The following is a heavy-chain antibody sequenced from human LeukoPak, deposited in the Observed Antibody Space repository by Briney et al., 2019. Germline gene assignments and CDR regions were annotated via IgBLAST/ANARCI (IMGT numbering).Heavy chain of an antibody. CDR2: ISSSSSYI. D-gene: IGHD3-22*01. Sequence: GGSLRLSCAASGFTFSSYSMNWVRQAPGKGLEWVSSISSSSSYIYYADSVKGRFTISRDNAKNSLYLQMNSLRAEDTAVYYCARECIDGYYESSGYDLWGQGTLVTVSS. V-gene: IGHV3-21*01. CDR3: ARECIDGYYESSGYDL. J-gene: IGHJ4*02. CDR1: GFTFSSYS.